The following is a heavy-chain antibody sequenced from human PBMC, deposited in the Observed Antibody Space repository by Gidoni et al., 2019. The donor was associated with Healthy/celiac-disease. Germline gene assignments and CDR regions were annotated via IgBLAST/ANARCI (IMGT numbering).Heavy chain of an antibody. CDR2: ISSSSSYT. CDR1: GFTLRDYY. V-gene: IGHV3-11*05. D-gene: IGHD3-22*01. CDR3: ARDISYYYDSSGYL. J-gene: IGHJ4*02. Sequence: QVQLVESGGGLVKPGGYLRLSCAASGFTLRDYYMSWIRQAPGKGLEWVSYISSSSSYTNYADSVKGRFTISRDNAKNSLYLQMNSLRAEDTAVYYCARDISYYYDSSGYLWGQGTLVTVSS.